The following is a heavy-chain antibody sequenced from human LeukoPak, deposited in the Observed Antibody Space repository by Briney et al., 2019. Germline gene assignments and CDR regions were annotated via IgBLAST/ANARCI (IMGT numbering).Heavy chain of an antibody. V-gene: IGHV3-15*01. CDR2: IKSKTDGGTT. Sequence: GSLSLSCAASGFTFSNAWMSWVRQAPGKGLEWVGRIKSKTDGGTTDYAAPVKGRSTISRDDSKNTLYLQMNSLKTEDTAVYYCTGPGEYSSSSVIDYWGQGTLVTVSS. D-gene: IGHD6-6*01. CDR3: TGPGEYSSSSVIDY. CDR1: GFTFSNAW. J-gene: IGHJ4*02.